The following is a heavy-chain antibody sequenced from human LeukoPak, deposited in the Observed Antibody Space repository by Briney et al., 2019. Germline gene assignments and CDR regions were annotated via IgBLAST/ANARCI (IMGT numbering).Heavy chain of an antibody. CDR1: GFTFSDYY. D-gene: IGHD4-17*01. CDR2: IKQDGSEK. J-gene: IGHJ5*02. V-gene: IGHV3-7*01. CDR3: ARQDDYGDFNWFDP. Sequence: GGSLRLSCAASGFTFSDYYMSWVRQAPGKGLEWVANIKQDGSEKYYVDSVKGRFTISRDNAKNSLYLQMNSLRAEDTAVYYCARQDDYGDFNWFDPWGQGTLVTVSS.